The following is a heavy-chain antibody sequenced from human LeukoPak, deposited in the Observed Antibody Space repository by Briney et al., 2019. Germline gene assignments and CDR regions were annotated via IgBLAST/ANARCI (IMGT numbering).Heavy chain of an antibody. CDR1: GFTFSSYW. Sequence: GGSLRLSCAASGFTFSSYWMSWVRQAPGKGLEWVANIKQDGSEKYYVDSVKGRFTIPRDNAKKSLFLQMNSLRAEDTAVYYCARTGDYGSGRYFRPFDYWGQGTLVTVSS. D-gene: IGHD3-10*01. J-gene: IGHJ4*02. CDR2: IKQDGSEK. CDR3: ARTGDYGSGRYFRPFDY. V-gene: IGHV3-7*01.